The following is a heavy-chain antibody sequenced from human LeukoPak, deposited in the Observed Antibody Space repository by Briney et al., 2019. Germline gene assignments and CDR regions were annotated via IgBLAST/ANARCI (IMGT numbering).Heavy chain of an antibody. J-gene: IGHJ4*02. D-gene: IGHD6-25*01. CDR2: IYHTGST. CDR1: GDSFSSSYW. V-gene: IGHV4-4*02. CDR3: ARGPYSNGL. Sequence: SETLSLTCAVSGDSFSSSYWWSWVRQPPGEGLEWIGEIYHTGSTNYNPSLKSRVTISVDKSNNEFSLKLSSVTAADTAVYYCARGPYSNGLWGQGTLVTVSS.